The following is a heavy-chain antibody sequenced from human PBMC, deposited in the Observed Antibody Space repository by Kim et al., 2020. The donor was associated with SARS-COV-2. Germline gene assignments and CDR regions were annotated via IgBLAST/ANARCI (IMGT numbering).Heavy chain of an antibody. D-gene: IGHD3-22*01. CDR2: INAGNGNT. V-gene: IGHV1-3*01. CDR1: GYTFTSFA. J-gene: IGHJ3*02. Sequence: ASVKVSCKASGYTFTSFAMHWVRQAPGQRLEWMGWINAGNGNTKYSQKFQGRVTITRDTSASTAYMELSSLRSEDTAVYYCAREGTMRVVANHDAFDIWGQGTRLTVSS. CDR3: AREGTMRVVANHDAFDI.